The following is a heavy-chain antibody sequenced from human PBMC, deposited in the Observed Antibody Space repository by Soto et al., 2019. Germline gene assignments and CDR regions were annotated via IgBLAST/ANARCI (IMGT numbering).Heavy chain of an antibody. D-gene: IGHD2-2*01. V-gene: IGHV4-31*03. Sequence: SETLSLTCTVSGGSISSGGYYWSWIRQHPGKGLEWIGYIYYSGSTYYNPSLKSRVTISVDTSKNQLSLKLSSVTAADTAVYYCAVEIVVVPAAIHWFDPCGQGPLVTVYS. CDR1: GGSISSGGYY. J-gene: IGHJ5*02. CDR3: AVEIVVVPAAIHWFDP. CDR2: IYYSGST.